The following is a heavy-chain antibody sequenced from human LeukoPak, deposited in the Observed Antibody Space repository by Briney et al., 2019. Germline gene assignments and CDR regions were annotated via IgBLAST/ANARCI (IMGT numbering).Heavy chain of an antibody. CDR2: IDYSAKVI. Sequence: PGGSLRLACAASGFNIRGYALGWVRQAPGKGLEWLAFIDYSAKVIYYADSVKGRFAISRDDAKNSLYLQMNSLRAEDTAVYYCGRDLPTGYAIDSWGQGALVTVSS. D-gene: IGHD3-9*01. J-gene: IGHJ4*02. CDR1: GFNIRGYA. CDR3: GRDLPTGYAIDS. V-gene: IGHV3-48*01.